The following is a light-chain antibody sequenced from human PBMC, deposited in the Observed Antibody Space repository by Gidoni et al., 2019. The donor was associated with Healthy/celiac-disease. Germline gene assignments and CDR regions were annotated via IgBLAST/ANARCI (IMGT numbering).Light chain of an antibody. Sequence: QSALTQPASVSGSPGQSITISCTGTSSDVGVYNYVSWYKQNPGKAPKLMIYEVSNRPSGVSNRFSGSKSGNTASLTISGLQAEDEADYYCSSYTSSSTRVFGSGTKVTV. V-gene: IGLV2-14*01. J-gene: IGLJ1*01. CDR3: SSYTSSSTRV. CDR2: EVS. CDR1: SSDVGVYNY.